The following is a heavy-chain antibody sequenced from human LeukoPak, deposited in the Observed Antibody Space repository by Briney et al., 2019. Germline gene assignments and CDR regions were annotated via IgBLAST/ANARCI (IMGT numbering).Heavy chain of an antibody. D-gene: IGHD1-26*01. Sequence: GRSLRLSCTASGFTFGDYAMSWVRQAPGKGLEWVSAISGSGASTYYADSVKGRFTISRDNSKNTLYLQMNSLRAEDTAVYYCAKERGRYPGDGLDPWGQGTLVTVSS. CDR1: GFTFGDYA. CDR2: ISGSGAST. V-gene: IGHV3-23*01. J-gene: IGHJ5*02. CDR3: AKERGRYPGDGLDP.